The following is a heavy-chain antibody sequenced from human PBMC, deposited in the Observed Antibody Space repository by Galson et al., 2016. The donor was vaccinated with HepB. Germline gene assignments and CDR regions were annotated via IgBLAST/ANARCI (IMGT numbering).Heavy chain of an antibody. D-gene: IGHD3-22*01. CDR3: ARPLNYDDSSGYTFDI. CDR2: ISTYNGST. V-gene: IGHV1-18*04. CDR1: GYTFTNYG. Sequence: SVKVSCKASGYTFTNYGFSWVRQAPGQGLEWMGWISTYNGSTKYAQKFQGRVTMTTDTSTSTAYMELRSLRYDDTAVYYCARPLNYDDSSGYTFDIWGQGTMVTVSS. J-gene: IGHJ3*02.